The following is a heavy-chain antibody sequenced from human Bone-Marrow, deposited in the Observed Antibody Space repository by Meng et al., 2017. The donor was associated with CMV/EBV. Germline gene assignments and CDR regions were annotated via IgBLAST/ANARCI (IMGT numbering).Heavy chain of an antibody. D-gene: IGHD3-3*01. CDR3: ARGRSLRFLEWLPNFDY. V-gene: IGHV1-46*01. Sequence: YTFTSYYMHWMRQAPGQGLEWMGIINPSGGSTSYAQKFQGRVTMTRDTSTSTVYMELSSLRSEDTAVYYCARGRSLRFLEWLPNFDYWGQGTLVTVSS. CDR1: YTFTSYY. CDR2: INPSGGST. J-gene: IGHJ4*02.